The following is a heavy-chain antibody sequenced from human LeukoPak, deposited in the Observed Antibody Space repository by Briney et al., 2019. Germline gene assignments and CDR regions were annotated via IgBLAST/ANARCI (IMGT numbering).Heavy chain of an antibody. V-gene: IGHV1-2*06. Sequence: ASVKVSCKASGYTFTCYYLHWVRQARGHGLEWMGRNNPNSGGTNYAQEFQGRVSMTRDTSISTAYMELSRLRSDDTAVYYCARPLNGYSYGHFDYWGQGTLVTVSP. CDR3: ARPLNGYSYGHFDY. CDR1: GYTFTCYY. J-gene: IGHJ4*02. CDR2: NNPNSGGT. D-gene: IGHD5-18*01.